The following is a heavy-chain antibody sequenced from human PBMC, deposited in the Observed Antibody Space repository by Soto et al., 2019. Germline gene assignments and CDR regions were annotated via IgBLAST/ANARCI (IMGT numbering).Heavy chain of an antibody. CDR2: IIPIFGTA. CDR3: ASRSIVGVYYYYYGMDV. CDR1: GGTFSSYA. V-gene: IGHV1-69*13. J-gene: IGHJ6*02. Sequence: SVKVSCKASGGTFSSYAISWVRQAPGQGLEWMGGIIPIFGTANYAQKFQGRVTITADESTSTAYMELSSLRSEDTAVYYCASRSIVGVYYYYYGMDVWGQGTTVTVSS. D-gene: IGHD1-26*01.